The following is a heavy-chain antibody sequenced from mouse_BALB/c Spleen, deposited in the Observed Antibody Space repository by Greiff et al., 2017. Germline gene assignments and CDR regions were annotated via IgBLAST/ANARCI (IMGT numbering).Heavy chain of an antibody. D-gene: IGHD1-1*01. CDR1: GYTFSSYW. CDR2: ILPGSGST. Sequence: QVQLQQSGAELMKPGASVKISCKATGYTFSSYWIEWVKQRPGHGLEWIGEILPGSGSTNYNEKFKGKATFTADTSSNTAYMQLSSLTSEDSAVYYCARALYYGSSKFAYWGQGTLVTVSA. V-gene: IGHV1-9*01. CDR3: ARALYYGSSKFAY. J-gene: IGHJ3*01.